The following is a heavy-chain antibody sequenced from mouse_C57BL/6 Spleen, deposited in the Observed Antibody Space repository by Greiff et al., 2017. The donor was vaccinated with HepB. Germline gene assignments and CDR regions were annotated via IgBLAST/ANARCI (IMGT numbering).Heavy chain of an antibody. CDR1: GYTFTSYW. J-gene: IGHJ1*03. V-gene: IGHV1-64*01. D-gene: IGHD2-1*01. Sequence: QVHVKQPGAELVKPGASVKLSCKASGYTFTSYWMHWVKQRPGQGLEWIGMIHPNSGSTNYNEKFKSKATLTVDKSSSTAYMQLSSLTSEDSAVYYCARSGLYGNSYFDVWGTGTTVTVSS. CDR3: ARSGLYGNSYFDV. CDR2: IHPNSGST.